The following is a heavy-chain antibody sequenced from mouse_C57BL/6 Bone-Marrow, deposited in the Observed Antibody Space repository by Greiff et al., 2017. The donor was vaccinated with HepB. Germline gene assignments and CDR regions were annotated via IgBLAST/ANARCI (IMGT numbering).Heavy chain of an antibody. V-gene: IGHV1-39*01. J-gene: IGHJ1*03. CDR1: GYSFTDYN. Sequence: VQLQQSGPELVKPGASVKISCKASGYSFTDYNMNWVKQSNGKSLEWIGVINPNYGTTCYNQKFKGKATLTVDQSSSTAYMQLNSLTSEDSAVYYCARNYGSSSSWYFDVWGTGTTVTVSS. CDR3: ARNYGSSSSWYFDV. CDR2: INPNYGTT. D-gene: IGHD1-1*01.